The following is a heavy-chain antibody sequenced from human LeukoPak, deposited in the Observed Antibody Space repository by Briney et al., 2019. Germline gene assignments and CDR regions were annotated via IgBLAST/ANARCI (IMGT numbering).Heavy chain of an antibody. V-gene: IGHV1-2*02. Sequence: WASVKVSCKASGYTFTGYYMHWVRQAPGQGLEWMGWINPNSGGTNYAQKFQGRVTMTRDTSISTAYMELSRLRSDDTAVYYCARDPGQWLLRTDYFDYWGQGTLVTVSS. CDR2: INPNSGGT. CDR3: ARDPGQWLLRTDYFDY. J-gene: IGHJ4*02. CDR1: GYTFTGYY. D-gene: IGHD6-19*01.